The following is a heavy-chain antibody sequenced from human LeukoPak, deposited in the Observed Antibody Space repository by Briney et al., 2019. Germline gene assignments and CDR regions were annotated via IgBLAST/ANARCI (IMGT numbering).Heavy chain of an antibody. CDR2: IIPIFGTA. J-gene: IGHJ4*02. Sequence: SVKVSCKASGGTFSSYVISWVRQAPGQGLEWMGGIIPIFGTANYAQNFQGRVTITADESTSTAYMELSSLRSEDTAVYYCARDLVGVGANRHPGPFDYWGQGTLVTVSS. D-gene: IGHD1-26*01. V-gene: IGHV1-69*01. CDR1: GGTFSSYV. CDR3: ARDLVGVGANRHPGPFDY.